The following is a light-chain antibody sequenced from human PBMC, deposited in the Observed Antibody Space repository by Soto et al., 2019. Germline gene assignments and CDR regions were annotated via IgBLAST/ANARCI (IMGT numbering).Light chain of an antibody. Sequence: EIVMTQSPATLSLSPGERATLSCRASQTIDNTLAWYQRKPGQAPKLLIYDASTRATGVPARFSGSGSGTDFTLTISSLQSEDFAVYYCQHYNYWPYTCGQGTKGDIK. V-gene: IGKV3-15*01. CDR3: QHYNYWPYT. CDR1: QTIDNT. J-gene: IGKJ2*01. CDR2: DAS.